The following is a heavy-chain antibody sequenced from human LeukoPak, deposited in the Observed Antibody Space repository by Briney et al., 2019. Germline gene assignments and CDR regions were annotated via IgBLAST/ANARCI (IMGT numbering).Heavy chain of an antibody. CDR2: IIPIFGTA. CDR3: ARSAVLTGWKNWFDL. V-gene: IGHV1-69*13. Sequence: GASVKVSCKASGGTFSSYAISWVRQAPGQGLEWMGGIIPIFGTANYAQKFQGRVTITADESTSTAYMELSSLRSEDTAVYYCARSAVLTGWKNWFDLWGQGTLVTVSS. CDR1: GGTFSSYA. D-gene: IGHD3-9*01. J-gene: IGHJ5*02.